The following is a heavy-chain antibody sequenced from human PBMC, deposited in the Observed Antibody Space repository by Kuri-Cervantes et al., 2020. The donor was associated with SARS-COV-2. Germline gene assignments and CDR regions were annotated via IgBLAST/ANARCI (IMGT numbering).Heavy chain of an antibody. V-gene: IGHV4-59*12. J-gene: IGHJ6*02. D-gene: IGHD3-10*01. CDR1: GGSFSGYY. CDR3: ARRKSYYGSGGTYYYGMDV. CDR2: LYSSGST. Sequence: SQTLSLTCAVYGGSFSGYYWSWIRQPPGKGLEWIGYLYSSGSTNYNPSLMSRLTISVDTSKNQFSLKLSSVTAADTAVYYCARRKSYYGSGGTYYYGMDVWGQGTTVTVSS.